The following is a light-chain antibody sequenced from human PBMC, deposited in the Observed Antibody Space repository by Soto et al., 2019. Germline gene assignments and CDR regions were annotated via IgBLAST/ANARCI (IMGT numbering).Light chain of an antibody. J-gene: IGKJ3*01. CDR1: QTSSSG. Sequence: IXMTQSASNLXGSVGDGVSIXCRASQTSSSGFDWYQQRAGEAPKGLIYDASNLQSGGPSRFSGSGSATDFTRTISSRQPEDFATYYGLQDYNYPHTFGPGTKVDIK. CDR2: DAS. CDR3: LQDYNYPHT. V-gene: IGKV1-6*01.